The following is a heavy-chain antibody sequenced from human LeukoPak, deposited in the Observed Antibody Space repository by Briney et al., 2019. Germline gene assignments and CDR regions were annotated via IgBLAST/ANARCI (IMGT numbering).Heavy chain of an antibody. CDR2: ISYDGSNK. V-gene: IGHV3-30-3*01. D-gene: IGHD6-19*01. CDR1: GFTFSSYA. CDR3: ARVSRIAVAEFDY. J-gene: IGHJ4*02. Sequence: GGSLRLSCAASGFTFSSYAMHWVRQAPGKGLGWVAVISYDGSNKYYADSVKGRFTISRDNCKNTLYLQMNSLRAEDTAVYYCARVSRIAVAEFDYWGQGTLVTVSS.